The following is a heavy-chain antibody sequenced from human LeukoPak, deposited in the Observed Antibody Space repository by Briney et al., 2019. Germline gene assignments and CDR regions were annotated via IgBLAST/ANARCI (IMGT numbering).Heavy chain of an antibody. Sequence: SENLSLTCTVSGASIRSGDYYWSWIRQPPGKGPEWIGYIYGSGSTYYNPSLKSRITISVDTSENRFSLKLSSVTATDTAVYYCARDCSGGSCYGAFDIWGQGTMVTVSS. CDR2: IYGSGST. J-gene: IGHJ3*02. D-gene: IGHD2-15*01. V-gene: IGHV4-30-4*01. CDR1: GASIRSGDYY. CDR3: ARDCSGGSCYGAFDI.